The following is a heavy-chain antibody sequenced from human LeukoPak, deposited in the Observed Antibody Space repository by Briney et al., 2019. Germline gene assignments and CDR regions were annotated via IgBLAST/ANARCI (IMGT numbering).Heavy chain of an antibody. CDR3: ARDAATIRYFDY. D-gene: IGHD5-12*01. V-gene: IGHV4-34*01. Sequence: SETLSLTCAVYGGSFSGYYWSWIRQPPGKGLEGIGEINHSGSTNYNPSLKSRVTISVDTSKNQFSLKLSSVTAADTAVYYCARDAATIRYFDYWGQGTLVTVSS. CDR1: GGSFSGYY. J-gene: IGHJ4*02. CDR2: INHSGST.